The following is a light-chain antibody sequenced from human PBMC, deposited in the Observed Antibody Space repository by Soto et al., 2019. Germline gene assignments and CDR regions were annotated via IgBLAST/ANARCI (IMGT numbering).Light chain of an antibody. V-gene: IGLV1-40*01. J-gene: IGLJ1*01. Sequence: QSVLTQPPSVSGAPGQRVTISCTGSSSNIGAGYDVHWYQQLPGTAPKLLLYGNSNRPSGVPDRFSGSKSGTSASLAITGRQAEDEADYCCQSYDTSLSGYVFGTGTKLTVL. CDR2: GNS. CDR3: QSYDTSLSGYV. CDR1: SSNIGAGYD.